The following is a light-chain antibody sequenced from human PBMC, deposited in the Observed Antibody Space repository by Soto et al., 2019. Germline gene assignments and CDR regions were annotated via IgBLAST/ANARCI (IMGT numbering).Light chain of an antibody. Sequence: EIVMTQSPATLSVSPGERATLSCRASQSVSSNLAWYQQKPGQAPTLLIYGASTRATGIPARFSGSGSGTEFTLTISRLPSEDFAVYYCQQYNNWPRTFGQGTKVEIK. J-gene: IGKJ1*01. V-gene: IGKV3-15*01. CDR3: QQYNNWPRT. CDR1: QSVSSN. CDR2: GAS.